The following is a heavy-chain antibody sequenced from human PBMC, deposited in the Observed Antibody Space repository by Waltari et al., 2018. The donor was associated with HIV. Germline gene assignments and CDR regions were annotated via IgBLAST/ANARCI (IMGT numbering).Heavy chain of an antibody. V-gene: IGHV4-39*01. J-gene: IGHJ5*02. D-gene: IGHD3-3*01. CDR2: IYYRGPV. CDR1: GGSINSTTHY. Sequence: QLQLQESGPGLVKHSDTLSITCSGSGGSINSTTHYWGWVRQPPGRRREGIGSIYYRGPVFFNPSLKSRVDMSLDTSKKQFSLRLTSVTAADTAVYYCARQPSSIFGAVSLNWFDPWGQGILVTVSS. CDR3: ARQPSSIFGAVSLNWFDP.